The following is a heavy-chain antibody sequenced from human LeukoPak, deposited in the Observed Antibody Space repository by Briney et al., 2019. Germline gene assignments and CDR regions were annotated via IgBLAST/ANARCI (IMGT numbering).Heavy chain of an antibody. CDR3: AREWELLRSDAFDI. CDR1: GYTFTGYY. V-gene: IGHV1-2*02. J-gene: IGHJ3*02. CDR2: INPNSGGT. D-gene: IGHD1-26*01. Sequence: ASVKVSCKASGYTFTGYYMHWVRQAPGQGLEWMGWINPNSGGTNYAQKFQGRVTMTRDTSISTAYMELSRLRSDDTAVYYCAREWELLRSDAFDIWGQGTMVTVSS.